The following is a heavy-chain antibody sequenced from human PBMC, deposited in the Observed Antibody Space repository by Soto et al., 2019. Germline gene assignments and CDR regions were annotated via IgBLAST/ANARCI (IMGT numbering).Heavy chain of an antibody. CDR2: ISAYNGNT. D-gene: IGHD6-6*01. V-gene: IGHV1-18*01. J-gene: IGHJ5*02. CDR3: ARRYKSSSWRWFGP. Sequence: GASGKIACDTSGSTFRGYGTGGVRQFPGQGLEWIGWISAYNGNTNYAKTLKGRVTMTTDTSTSTAYMELRSLRSDDTAVYYCARRYKSSSWRWFGPWGQGTLVTLHS. CDR1: GSTFRGYG.